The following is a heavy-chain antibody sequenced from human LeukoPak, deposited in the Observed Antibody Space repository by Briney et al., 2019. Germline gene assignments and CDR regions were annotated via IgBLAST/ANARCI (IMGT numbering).Heavy chain of an antibody. J-gene: IGHJ5*02. CDR1: GGSISSSSYY. V-gene: IGHV4-39*01. Sequence: PSETLSLTCTVSGGSISSSSYYWGWIRQPPGKGLEWIGSIYYSGSTYYNPSLKSRVTISVDTSKNQFSLKLSSVTAADTAAYYCARVSSLLWFGDPHGWFDPWGQGTLVTVSS. CDR3: ARVSSLLWFGDPHGWFDP. D-gene: IGHD3-10*01. CDR2: IYYSGST.